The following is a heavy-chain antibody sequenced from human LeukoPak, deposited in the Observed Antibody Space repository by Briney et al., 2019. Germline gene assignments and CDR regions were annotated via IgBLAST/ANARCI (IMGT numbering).Heavy chain of an antibody. CDR2: IYSGGST. J-gene: IGHJ4*02. D-gene: IGHD1-26*01. CDR3: ATEGGGVNSGAGKDY. Sequence: GGSLRLSCAASGFTVSSNYMSWVRQAPGKGLEWVSVIYSGGSTYYTDSVKGRFTISRDNSKNTLYLQMNSLRAEDTAVYYCATEGGGVNSGAGKDYWGQGTLVTVSS. CDR1: GFTVSSNY. V-gene: IGHV3-66*01.